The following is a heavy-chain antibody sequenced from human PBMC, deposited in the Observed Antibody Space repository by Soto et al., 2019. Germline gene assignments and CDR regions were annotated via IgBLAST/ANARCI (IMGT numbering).Heavy chain of an antibody. Sequence: PSQTLSLTCAISGDSVSSNSVAWNWIRQSPSRGLEWLGRTYYRSKWNNDYAISVKSRISINPDTSKNQLCLQLSSVTPEDTAVYYCARGSNSAVDIWGQGTMVTVSS. CDR3: ARGSNSAVDI. J-gene: IGHJ3*02. CDR1: GDSVSSNSVA. CDR2: TYYRSKWNN. D-gene: IGHD1-26*01. V-gene: IGHV6-1*01.